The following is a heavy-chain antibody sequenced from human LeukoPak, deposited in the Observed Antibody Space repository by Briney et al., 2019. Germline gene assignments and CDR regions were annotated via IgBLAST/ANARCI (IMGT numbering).Heavy chain of an antibody. CDR1: GGSISSYY. CDR2: IYYSGST. V-gene: IGHV4-59*01. D-gene: IGHD3-10*01. Sequence: SETLSLTCTVSGGSISSYYWSWIRQPPGKGLEWIGYIYYSGSTNYNPSLKSRVTISVDTSKNQFSLKLSSVTAADTAVYYCARGQTLLWFGEVPHFDYWGQGTLVTVSS. J-gene: IGHJ4*02. CDR3: ARGQTLLWFGEVPHFDY.